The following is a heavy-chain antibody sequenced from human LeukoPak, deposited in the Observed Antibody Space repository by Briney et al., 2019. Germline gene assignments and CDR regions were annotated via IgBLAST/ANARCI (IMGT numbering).Heavy chain of an antibody. CDR1: GGSISSSSFY. J-gene: IGHJ6*02. V-gene: IGHV4-39*01. CDR2: IYYSGNT. Sequence: SETLSLTCTISGGSISSSSFYWGWIRQSPGKVLERIGNIYYSGNTYYNPSLKSRVTISVDTSKNQFSLKLSSVTAADTAVSDCARHDCTSTTCQYHYGMDVWGQGTTVTVSS. D-gene: IGHD2-2*01. CDR3: ARHDCTSTTCQYHYGMDV.